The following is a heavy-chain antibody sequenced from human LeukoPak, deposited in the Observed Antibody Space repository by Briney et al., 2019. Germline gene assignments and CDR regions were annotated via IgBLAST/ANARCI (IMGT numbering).Heavy chain of an antibody. Sequence: GSLRLSCAASGLNAWMNWVRRAPGKGLEWVGRIKSKADGGTTDYAAPVKGRFTISRDDSKNTPYLQMKSLKTEDTAVYYCARDLEDYNNYGEMAIWGQGTLVTVSS. CDR1: GLNAW. J-gene: IGHJ4*02. V-gene: IGHV3-15*07. D-gene: IGHD4-11*01. CDR2: IKSKADGGTT. CDR3: ARDLEDYNNYGEMAI.